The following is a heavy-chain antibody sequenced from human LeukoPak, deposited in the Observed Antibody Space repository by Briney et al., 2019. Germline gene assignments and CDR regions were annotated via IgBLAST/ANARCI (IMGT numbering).Heavy chain of an antibody. D-gene: IGHD2-2*03. V-gene: IGHV3-21*01. CDR3: AKGSGYCSSTSCYLDAFDI. J-gene: IGHJ3*02. Sequence: PGGSLRLSCAASGFTFVNYSMSWVRQAPGKGLKWVSSLSRSRPFVYLADSLKGRFIISRDNAKNSLHLQMNSLRAEYTAVYYCAKGSGYCSSTSCYLDAFDIWGQGTMVTVSS. CDR2: LSRSRPFV. CDR1: GFTFVNYS.